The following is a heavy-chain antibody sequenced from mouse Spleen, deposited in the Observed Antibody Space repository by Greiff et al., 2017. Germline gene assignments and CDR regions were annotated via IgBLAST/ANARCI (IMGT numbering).Heavy chain of an antibody. J-gene: IGHJ3*01. D-gene: IGHD2-1*01. V-gene: IGHV1-52*01. CDR1: GYTFTSYW. Sequence: QVQLQQSGAELVRPGSSVKLSCKASGYTFTSYWMHWVKQRPIQGLEWIGNIDPSDSETHYNQKFKDKATLTVDKSSSTAYMQLSSLTSEDSAVYYCARGIYYGKAAWFAYWGQGTLVTVSA. CDR3: ARGIYYGKAAWFAY. CDR2: IDPSDSET.